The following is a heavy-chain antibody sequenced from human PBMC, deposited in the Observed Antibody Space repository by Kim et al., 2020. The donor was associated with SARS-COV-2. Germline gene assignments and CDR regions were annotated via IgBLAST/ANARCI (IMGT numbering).Heavy chain of an antibody. D-gene: IGHD6-13*01. CDR1: GGSISSSNW. CDR2: IYHSGST. V-gene: IGHV4-4*02. CDR3: ARVGSSWYGGWFDP. J-gene: IGHJ5*02. Sequence: SETLSLTCAVSGGSISSSNWWSWVRQPPGKGLEWIGEIYHSGSTNYNPSLKSRVTISVDKSKNQFSLKLSSVTAADTAVYYCARVGSSWYGGWFDPWGQGTLVTVSS.